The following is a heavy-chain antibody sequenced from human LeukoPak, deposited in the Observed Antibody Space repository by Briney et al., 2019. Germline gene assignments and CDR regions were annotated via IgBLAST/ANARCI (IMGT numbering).Heavy chain of an antibody. D-gene: IGHD3-22*01. V-gene: IGHV3-53*04. CDR1: GFTFNGYA. Sequence: GGSLRLSCAASGFTFNGYAMSWVRQAPGKGLEWVSLIYSGGSTYYADSVKGRFTISRHNSKNTLYLHMNSLRAEDTAVYYCAREANYYDSSGYYPDAFDIWGQGTMVTVSS. CDR2: IYSGGST. CDR3: AREANYYDSSGYYPDAFDI. J-gene: IGHJ3*02.